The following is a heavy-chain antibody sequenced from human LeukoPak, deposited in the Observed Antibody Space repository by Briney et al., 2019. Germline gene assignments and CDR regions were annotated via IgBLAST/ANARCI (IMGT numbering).Heavy chain of an antibody. CDR2: ITASGGTK. V-gene: IGHV3-23*01. CDR3: GRIYYGSGSYYNTIDY. D-gene: IGHD3-10*01. CDR1: GFTFSSYW. Sequence: GGSLRLSCAASGFTFSSYWMSWVRQAPGKGLEWVATITASGGTKFYADSVKGRFTISRDNSKNTLYLQMDSLRAEDTAVYYCGRIYYGSGSYYNTIDYWGQGTLVTVSS. J-gene: IGHJ4*02.